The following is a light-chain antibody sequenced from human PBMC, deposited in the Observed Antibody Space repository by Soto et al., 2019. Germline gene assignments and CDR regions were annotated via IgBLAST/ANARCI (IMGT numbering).Light chain of an antibody. CDR2: NSY. CDR3: QQYENWPPVT. CDR1: QIIRRS. Sequence: IVMTQSPATLSVSPGERVTLSCRASQIIRRSLAWYQQKPGQPPRPLIYNSYTRAPGIAARFSGSGSRTDFTLTISSLQVEDFAVYFCQQYENWPPVTFGGGTKVEI. V-gene: IGKV3-15*01. J-gene: IGKJ4*01.